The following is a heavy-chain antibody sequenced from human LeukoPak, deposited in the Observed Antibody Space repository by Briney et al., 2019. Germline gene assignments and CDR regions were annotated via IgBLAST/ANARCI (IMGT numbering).Heavy chain of an antibody. V-gene: IGHV1-46*01. CDR2: ISPSGGST. D-gene: IGHD5-24*01. J-gene: IGHJ5*02. CDR1: GYTFTSNY. Sequence: ASVKVSCKAFGYTFTSNYMHWVRQVPGQGLEWMGVISPSGGSTSYAQKFQGRVTLTRDMSTSTDYLELSSLRSEDTAVYYCARDNSVRDAAWWFNPWGQGTLVTVSS. CDR3: ARDNSVRDAAWWFNP.